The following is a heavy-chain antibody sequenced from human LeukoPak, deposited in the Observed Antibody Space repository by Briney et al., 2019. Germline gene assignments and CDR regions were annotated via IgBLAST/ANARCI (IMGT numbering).Heavy chain of an antibody. Sequence: VASVKVSCKASGYTFTDYSMHWVRQAPGQGLEWMGWINPNSGGTNYTQKFQGRVTMTRDTSISTAYMELISLRSDDTAVYYCARVGYCSRGVCYNYDYWGQGTQVTVSS. CDR1: GYTFTDYS. CDR2: INPNSGGT. CDR3: ARVGYCSRGVCYNYDY. J-gene: IGHJ4*02. V-gene: IGHV1-2*02. D-gene: IGHD2-8*01.